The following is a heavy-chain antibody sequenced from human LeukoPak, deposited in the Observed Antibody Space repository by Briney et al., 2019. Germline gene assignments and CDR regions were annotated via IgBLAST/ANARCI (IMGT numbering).Heavy chain of an antibody. CDR2: IKPDGSEK. V-gene: IGHV3-7*01. J-gene: IGHJ4*02. Sequence: GGSLRLSCAASGFMFGNYWMSWVRQAPGKGLEWVASIKPDGSEKSYVDSVKGRFTISRDNSKSTLYLQINSLRAEDTAVYYCAKDMDHDYGDYGFDYWGQGTLVTVSS. CDR3: AKDMDHDYGDYGFDY. CDR1: GFMFGNYW. D-gene: IGHD4-17*01.